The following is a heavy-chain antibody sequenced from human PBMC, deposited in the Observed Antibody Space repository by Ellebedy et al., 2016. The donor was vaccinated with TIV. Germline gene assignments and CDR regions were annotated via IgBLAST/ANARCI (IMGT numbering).Heavy chain of an antibody. V-gene: IGHV3-30*02. D-gene: IGHD2-2*01. CDR1: GFNFNTYC. CDR2: IRYAGSDK. Sequence: GESLKISCVASGFNFNTYCMNWVRQAPGKGLEWVAFIRYAGSDKYYADSVKGRFTISRDNSKNTLYLQMNSLRVEDTAVYYYAKGYASNHWGQGTVVTVSS. CDR3: AKGYASNH. J-gene: IGHJ5*02.